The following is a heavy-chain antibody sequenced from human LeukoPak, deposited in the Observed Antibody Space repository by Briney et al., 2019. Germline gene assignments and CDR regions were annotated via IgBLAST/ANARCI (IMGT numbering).Heavy chain of an antibody. CDR2: IDPSDSYT. D-gene: IGHD2-2*02. CDR1: GYSFTSYW. J-gene: IGHJ6*02. CDR3: ARITCSSTSCYTPYYYYGMDV. V-gene: IGHV5-10-1*01. Sequence: GESLRISCKGSGYSFTSYWISWVRQMPGKGLEWMGRIDPSDSYTNYSPSFQGHVTISADRSLSTAYLQWSSLKASDTAMYYCARITCSSTSCYTPYYYYGMDVWGQGTTVTVSS.